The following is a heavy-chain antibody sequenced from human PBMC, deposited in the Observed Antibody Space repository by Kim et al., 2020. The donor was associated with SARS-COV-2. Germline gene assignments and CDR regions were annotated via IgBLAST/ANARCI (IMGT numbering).Heavy chain of an antibody. J-gene: IGHJ4*02. CDR3: AKSIGLRGEPRGGGGYFDY. D-gene: IGHD3-16*01. Sequence: GGSLRLSCAASGFTFSSYGMHWVRQAPGKGLEWVAVIWYDGSNKYYADSVKGRFTISRDNSKNTLYLQMNSLRAEDTAVYYCAKSIGLRGEPRGGGGYFDYWGQGTLVTVSS. CDR1: GFTFSSYG. CDR2: IWYDGSNK. V-gene: IGHV3-33*06.